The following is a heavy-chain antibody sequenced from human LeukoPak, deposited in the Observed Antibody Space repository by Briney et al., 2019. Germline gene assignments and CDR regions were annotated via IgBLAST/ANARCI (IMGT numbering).Heavy chain of an antibody. D-gene: IGHD2-21*02. CDR2: INPNRGGT. CDR3: ARAYCGGDCYSEDYYYYYGMDV. J-gene: IGHJ6*02. V-gene: IGHV1-2*06. CDR1: GYTFTGYY. Sequence: ASVKVSCKASGYTFTGYYMHWVRQAPGQGREWMGRINPNRGGTNYAQKFQGRVNMTRDTSISTAYMELSRLRSDDTAVYYCARAYCGGDCYSEDYYYYYGMDVWGQGTTVTVSS.